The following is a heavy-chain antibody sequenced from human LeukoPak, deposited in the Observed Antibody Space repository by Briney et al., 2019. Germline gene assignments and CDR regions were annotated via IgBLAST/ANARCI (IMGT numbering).Heavy chain of an antibody. J-gene: IGHJ5*02. V-gene: IGHV1-69*13. Sequence: GASVKVSCKASGGTFSSYAISWVRQAPGQGLEWMGGIIPIFGTANYAQKFQGRVTITADEPTSTAYMELSSLRSEDTAVYYCARGRVVAATSWFDPWGQGTLVTVSS. D-gene: IGHD2-15*01. CDR1: GGTFSSYA. CDR3: ARGRVVAATSWFDP. CDR2: IIPIFGTA.